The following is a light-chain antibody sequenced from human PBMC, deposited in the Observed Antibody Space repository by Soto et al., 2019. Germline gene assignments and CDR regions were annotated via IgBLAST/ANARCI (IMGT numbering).Light chain of an antibody. CDR1: QGVSRY. Sequence: ELVLTQSPGTLSLSPGEGATLSSRVSQGVSRYLAWYQQKPGQAPRLLIHDASNRATGIPARFSGSGSGTDFTLTISSLEPEDFAVYYCQHRSNWPPITFGQGTRLEIK. CDR3: QHRSNWPPIT. J-gene: IGKJ5*01. CDR2: DAS. V-gene: IGKV3-11*01.